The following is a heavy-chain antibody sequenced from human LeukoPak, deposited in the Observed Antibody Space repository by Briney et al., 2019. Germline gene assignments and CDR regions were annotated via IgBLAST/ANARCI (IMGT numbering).Heavy chain of an antibody. CDR1: GGSISSGGYF. J-gene: IGHJ4*02. CDR2: IYYSGST. Sequence: PSETLSLTCAVSGGSISSGGYFWSWIRQHPGKDLEWIGSIYYSGSTYYNPSLKSRATISVDTSKHQFSLRLSSVTAADTAVYYCARVYCSGGTCSFDYWGQGTLVTVSS. D-gene: IGHD2-15*01. V-gene: IGHV4-30-2*03. CDR3: ARVYCSGGTCSFDY.